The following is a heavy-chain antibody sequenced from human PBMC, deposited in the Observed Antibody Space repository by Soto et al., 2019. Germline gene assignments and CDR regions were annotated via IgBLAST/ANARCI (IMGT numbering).Heavy chain of an antibody. Sequence: SETLSLTCAVYGGSFSGYYWSWIRQPPGRGLEWIGEINHGGSTNYNPSLKSRVTMSLDTSKNQFSLKLTSVTAADTSVYYCARGPEYYYGGSGYVDYWGRGPLVTVYS. V-gene: IGHV4-34*01. D-gene: IGHD3-22*01. CDR3: ARGPEYYYGGSGYVDY. CDR1: GGSFSGYY. J-gene: IGHJ4*02. CDR2: INHGGST.